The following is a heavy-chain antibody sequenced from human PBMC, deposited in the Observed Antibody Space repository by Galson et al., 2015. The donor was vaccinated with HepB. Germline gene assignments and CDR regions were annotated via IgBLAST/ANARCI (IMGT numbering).Heavy chain of an antibody. D-gene: IGHD3-3*01. V-gene: IGHV1-2*06. CDR2: INPNSGGT. Sequence: SVKVSCKASGYTFISYGVSWVRQAPGQGLEWMGRINPNSGGTNFAQKFQGRITMTRDTSISTVYMELSRLRSDDTALYYCARGDYDFSLMDVWGIGTSITVSS. J-gene: IGHJ6*03. CDR1: GYTFISYG. CDR3: ARGDYDFSLMDV.